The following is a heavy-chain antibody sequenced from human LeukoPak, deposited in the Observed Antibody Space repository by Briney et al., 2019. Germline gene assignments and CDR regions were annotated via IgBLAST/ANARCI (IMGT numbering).Heavy chain of an antibody. CDR1: GYSFTSYR. V-gene: IGHV5-51*01. J-gene: IGHJ4*02. CDR3: ARQPDYYDSSGYSDY. CDR2: IYPGDSDT. D-gene: IGHD3-22*01. Sequence: GESLKISCKGSGYSFTSYRIGWVRQMPGKGLEWMGIIYPGDSDTRYSPSFQGQVTISADKSISTAYLQWSSLKASDTAMYYCARQPDYYDSSGYSDYWGQGTLVTVSS.